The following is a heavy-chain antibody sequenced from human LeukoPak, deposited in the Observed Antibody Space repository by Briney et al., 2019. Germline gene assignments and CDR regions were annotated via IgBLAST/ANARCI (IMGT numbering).Heavy chain of an antibody. D-gene: IGHD6-19*01. CDR3: AKEGIAVAGSSYWFFGL. J-gene: IGHJ2*01. CDR1: GFTFSRDG. Sequence: GGSLRLPCAASGFTFSRDGMHWVRQAPGKGLEWVAVISYDGSNKDYADSVKGRFTISRDDSKNTLYLQMNSLRAEDTAVYYCAKEGIAVAGSSYWFFGLWGRGTLVTVSS. CDR2: ISYDGSNK. V-gene: IGHV3-30*18.